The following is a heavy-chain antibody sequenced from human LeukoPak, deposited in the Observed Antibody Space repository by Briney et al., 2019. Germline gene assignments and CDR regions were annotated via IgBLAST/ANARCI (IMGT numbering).Heavy chain of an antibody. J-gene: IGHJ4*02. D-gene: IGHD6-13*01. Sequence: GGSLRLSCAASGFTFSSYGMNWVRQAPGRGLEWVSSITAIDGRTYYADSVRGRFTISRDNSKNTVYLQLNSLRAGDTAIYYCTKDRRGPAAGTWYFDSWGQGTLVTVSS. CDR2: ITAIDGRT. CDR1: GFTFSSYG. V-gene: IGHV3-23*01. CDR3: TKDRRGPAAGTWYFDS.